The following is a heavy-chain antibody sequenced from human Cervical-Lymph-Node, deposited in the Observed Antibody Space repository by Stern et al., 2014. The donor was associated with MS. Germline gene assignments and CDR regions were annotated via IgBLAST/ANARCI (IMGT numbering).Heavy chain of an antibody. D-gene: IGHD6-19*01. V-gene: IGHV4-34*01. J-gene: IGHJ3*02. CDR2: INHSGST. CDR3: ASSYSSGWYAFDI. CDR1: GGSFSGYY. Sequence: QVQLQQWGAGLLKPSETLSLTCAVYGGSFSGYYWSWIRQPPGKGLEWIGEINHSGSTNYNPSLKSRVTISVDTSKTQFSLKLSSVTAADTAVYYCASSYSSGWYAFDIWGQGTMVTVSS.